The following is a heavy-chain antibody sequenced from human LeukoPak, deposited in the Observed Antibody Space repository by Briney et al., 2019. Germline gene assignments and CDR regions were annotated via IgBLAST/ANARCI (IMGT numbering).Heavy chain of an antibody. Sequence: ASVKVSCKASGYTFTSYGISWVRQAPGQGLEWMGWISAYNGNTNYAQKLQGRDTMTTDTSTSTAYMELRSLRSDDTAVYYCCSLDYYGSGSYYPLPRNWGQGTLVTVSS. V-gene: IGHV1-18*01. D-gene: IGHD3-10*01. CDR1: GYTFTSYG. J-gene: IGHJ4*02. CDR3: CSLDYYGSGSYYPLPRN. CDR2: ISAYNGNT.